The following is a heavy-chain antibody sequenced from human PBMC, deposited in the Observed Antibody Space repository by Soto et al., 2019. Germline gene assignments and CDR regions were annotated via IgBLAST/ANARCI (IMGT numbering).Heavy chain of an antibody. CDR1: GGSVSYNSYY. D-gene: IGHD2-21*01. Sequence: SETLSLTCSVSGGSVSYNSYYWGWIRQPPGKGLEWVGGIFYTGTTYYSPSLKDRVSISVDTPKNSFSLNLTSVTAADTAVYFCARLVVVAPVANVWGQGALVTVSS. J-gene: IGHJ4*02. CDR2: IFYTGTT. V-gene: IGHV4-39*01. CDR3: ARLVVVAPVANV.